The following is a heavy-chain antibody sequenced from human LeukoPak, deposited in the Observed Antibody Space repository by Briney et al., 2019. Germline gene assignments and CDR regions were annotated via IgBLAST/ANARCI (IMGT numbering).Heavy chain of an antibody. Sequence: GGSLRLSCAASGFTFSYYNMNWVRQAPGRGLEWVSTIGSSSGYIYYADSVKGRFTISRDDAKNSLYLQLNSLSAEDTAVYHCVRAASIHFYDSDTKDYYFDLWGRGTLVTVSS. D-gene: IGHD5/OR15-5a*01. J-gene: IGHJ2*01. CDR3: VRAASIHFYDSDTKDYYFDL. CDR2: IGSSSGYI. V-gene: IGHV3-21*01. CDR1: GFTFSYYN.